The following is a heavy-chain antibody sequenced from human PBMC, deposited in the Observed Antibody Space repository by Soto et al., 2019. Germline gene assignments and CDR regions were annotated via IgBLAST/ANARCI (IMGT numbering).Heavy chain of an antibody. CDR2: ISSSSSYI. Sequence: EVQLVESGGGLVKPGGSLRLSCAASGFTFSSYSMNWVRQAPGKGLEWVSSISSSSSYIYYADSVKGRFTISRDNAKKSLYLQLNGLRAEDTAVDYCARVGHYCYYYMDVWGKGTTVTVSS. J-gene: IGHJ6*03. CDR3: ARVGHYCYYYMDV. V-gene: IGHV3-21*01. CDR1: GFTFSSYS.